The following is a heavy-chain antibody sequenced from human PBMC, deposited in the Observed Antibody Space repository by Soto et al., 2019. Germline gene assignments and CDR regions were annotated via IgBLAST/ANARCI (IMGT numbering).Heavy chain of an antibody. CDR1: GGSFSGYY. CDR2: INHSGST. J-gene: IGHJ6*02. Sequence: QVQLQQWGAGLLKPSETLSLTCAVYGGSFSGYYWSWIHQPPGKGLEWIGEINHSGSTNYNPSLKSRVTISVDTSKNQFSLKLSSVTAADTAVYYCARVRITFGGVIVLYGMDVWGQGTTVTVSS. CDR3: ARVRITFGGVIVLYGMDV. V-gene: IGHV4-34*01. D-gene: IGHD3-16*02.